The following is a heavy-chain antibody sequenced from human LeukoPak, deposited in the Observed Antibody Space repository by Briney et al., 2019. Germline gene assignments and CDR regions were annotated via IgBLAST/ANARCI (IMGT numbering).Heavy chain of an antibody. CDR1: GFTFSSYA. CDR2: ISGRGGST. J-gene: IGHJ4*02. CDR3: AKDAITSLTYYYDSSGYQL. D-gene: IGHD3-22*01. Sequence: PGGSLRLSCAASGFTFSSYAMSWVRQAPGKGLEWVSAISGRGGSTYYADSVKGRFTISRDNSKNTLYLQMNRLRAEDTAVYYCAKDAITSLTYYYDSSGYQLWGQGTLVTVSS. V-gene: IGHV3-23*01.